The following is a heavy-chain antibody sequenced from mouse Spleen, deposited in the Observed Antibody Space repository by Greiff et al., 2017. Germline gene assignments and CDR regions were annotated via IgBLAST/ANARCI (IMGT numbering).Heavy chain of an antibody. CDR1: GFTFSSYA. D-gene: IGHD2-2*01. CDR2: ISSGGST. CDR3: ARGRGYDDQYYFDY. Sequence: VQLVESGGGLVKPGGSLKLSCAASGFTFSSYAMSWVRQTPEKRLEWVASISSGGSTYYPDSVKGRFTISRDNARNILYLQMSSLRSEDTAMYYCARGRGYDDQYYFDYWGQGTTLTVSS. J-gene: IGHJ2*01. V-gene: IGHV5-6-5*01.